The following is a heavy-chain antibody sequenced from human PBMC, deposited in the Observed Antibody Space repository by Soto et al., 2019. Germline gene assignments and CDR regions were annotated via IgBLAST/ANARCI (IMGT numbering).Heavy chain of an antibody. V-gene: IGHV3-23*04. CDR1: GFIFSNYV. D-gene: IGHD1-26*01. Sequence: EVQLVDSGGGLVQPGGSLRLSCAASGFIFSNYVMGWVRQAPGKGLEWVSSISDSGGTSYYADSVKGRFTFSRDNSKNTLYLQMNSLRAEDTAIYYCAKRPRALLTFDYWGQGTLVTVSS. CDR2: ISDSGGTS. J-gene: IGHJ4*02. CDR3: AKRPRALLTFDY.